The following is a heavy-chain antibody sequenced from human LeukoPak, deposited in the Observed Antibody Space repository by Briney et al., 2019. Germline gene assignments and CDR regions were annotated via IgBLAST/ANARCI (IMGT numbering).Heavy chain of an antibody. CDR2: ISSSSSYI. CDR3: ARADYDSSGPDY. CDR1: GFTFSSYS. V-gene: IGHV3-21*01. J-gene: IGHJ4*02. Sequence: PGGSLRLSCAVSGFTFSSYSMNWARQAPGKGLEWVSSISSSSSYIYYADSVKGRFTISRDNAKNSLYLQMNSLRAEDTAVYYCARADYDSSGPDYWGQGTLVTVSS. D-gene: IGHD3-22*01.